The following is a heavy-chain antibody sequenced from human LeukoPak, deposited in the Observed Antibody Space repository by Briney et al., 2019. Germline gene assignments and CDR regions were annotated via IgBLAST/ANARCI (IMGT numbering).Heavy chain of an antibody. CDR1: GYTFARYY. J-gene: IGHJ5*02. CDR2: IDPHNGGT. V-gene: IGHV1-2*02. Sequence: GASVKVSFKPSGYTFARYYMHWVRQAPGQGLEWMGGIDPHNGGTNYAQKFQGRGTMTRDTSISTAYMELSRLRSDDTAVYYCARDKLELTRSWFDPWGEGTLVTVSS. D-gene: IGHD1-7*01. CDR3: ARDKLELTRSWFDP.